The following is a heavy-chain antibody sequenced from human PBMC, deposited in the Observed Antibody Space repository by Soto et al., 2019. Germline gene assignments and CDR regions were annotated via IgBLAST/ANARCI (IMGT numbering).Heavy chain of an antibody. CDR2: VYYSGTT. CDR1: GGSVSNKTYY. J-gene: IGHJ4*02. Sequence: KTSETLSLTCSVSGGSVSNKTYYWSWIRQPPGKRLEWIGYVYYSGTTNYNPSLKSRVTISVDLSKNQFSLRLSSVTTADTALYYCARTTAVPNTLRSRYFFDYWVQGTLVTVSS. V-gene: IGHV4-61*01. D-gene: IGHD4-17*01. CDR3: ARTTAVPNTLRSRYFFDY.